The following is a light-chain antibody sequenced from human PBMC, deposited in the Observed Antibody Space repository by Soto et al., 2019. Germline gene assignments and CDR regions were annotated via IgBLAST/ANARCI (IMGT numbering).Light chain of an antibody. V-gene: IGKV1-16*01. Sequence: DIQMTQSPSSLSASVGDRVTITCRASQAINDNLAWFQQKPGKAPKSLIHAASSLHSGVPSRFSGSGFGTDFTLTISSLQPEDFATYYCQQYNNYPLTFGQGTRLEIK. CDR3: QQYNNYPLT. CDR2: AAS. CDR1: QAINDN. J-gene: IGKJ5*01.